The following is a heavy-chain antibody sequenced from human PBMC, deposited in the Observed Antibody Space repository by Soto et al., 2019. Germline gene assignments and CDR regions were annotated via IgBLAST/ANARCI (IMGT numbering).Heavy chain of an antibody. J-gene: IGHJ6*03. CDR1: GYTFTSYD. V-gene: IGHV1-8*01. CDR2: MNPNSGNT. CDR3: ARADPLTTTMVRGVILYYYYYYMDV. Sequence: QVQLVQSGAEVKKPGASVKVSCKASGYTFTSYDINWVRQATGQGLEWMGWMNPNSGNTGYAQKFQGRVTMTRNTSISTAYMELSSLRPEDTAVYYCARADPLTTTMVRGVILYYYYYYMDVWGKGTTVTVSS. D-gene: IGHD3-10*01.